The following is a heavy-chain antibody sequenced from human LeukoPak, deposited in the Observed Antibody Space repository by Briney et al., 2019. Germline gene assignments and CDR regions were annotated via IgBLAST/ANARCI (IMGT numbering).Heavy chain of an antibody. D-gene: IGHD6-6*01. J-gene: IGHJ4*02. Sequence: SETLSLTCTVSGGSISSYYWSWIRQPAGKGLEWIGRIYTSGSTNYNPSLKSRVTMSVDTSKNQITLKVNSVTAADTAVYYCARESYSSSYLFDFWGQGTLVTVSS. CDR3: ARESYSSSYLFDF. CDR2: IYTSGST. V-gene: IGHV4-4*07. CDR1: GGSISSYY.